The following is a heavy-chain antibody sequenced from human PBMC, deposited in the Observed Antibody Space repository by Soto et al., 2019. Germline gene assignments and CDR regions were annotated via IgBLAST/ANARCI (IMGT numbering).Heavy chain of an antibody. CDR3: ARSRYGYTLYHIDQ. Sequence: QVQLQVSGPGLVKPSATLSLSCTVSTGSTNSFYWSWIRQRPGKGLQWLGYFFYTGSTNNNPSLKSRVTISSDMSSSQFSLRLSSVTAADTAMYYCARSRYGYTLYHIDQWGQGLLVTVSS. CDR1: TGSTNSFY. D-gene: IGHD5-18*01. J-gene: IGHJ4*02. CDR2: FFYTGST. V-gene: IGHV4-59*01.